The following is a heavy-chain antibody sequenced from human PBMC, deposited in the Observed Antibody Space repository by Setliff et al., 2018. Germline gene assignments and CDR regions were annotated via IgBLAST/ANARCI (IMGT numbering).Heavy chain of an antibody. CDR1: GYTFSSYA. CDR2: INTNTGNP. J-gene: IGHJ6*03. Sequence: GASVKVSCKASGYTFSSYAMNWVRQAPGQGLEWMGWINTNTGNPTYAQGFTGRSVFSLDTSVSTTYLQISSLKAEDTAVYYCARGEYTSLPSGVYYHMDVWGKGTTVTVSS. D-gene: IGHD6-6*01. CDR3: ARGEYTSLPSGVYYHMDV. V-gene: IGHV7-4-1*02.